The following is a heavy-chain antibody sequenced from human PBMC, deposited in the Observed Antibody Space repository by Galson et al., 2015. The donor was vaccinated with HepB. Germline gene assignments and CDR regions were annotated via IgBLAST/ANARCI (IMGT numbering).Heavy chain of an antibody. D-gene: IGHD2-15*01. CDR2: IYESGST. CDR1: GGSISRRHW. CDR3: VRLGYCGATRCEGFDS. Sequence: LSLTCAVSGGSISRRHWWTWVRQTPGKGLEWIGEIYESGSTNYNPSLESRVTISVDKSRNEFSLKLTSVTAADTAVYYCVRLGYCGATRCEGFDSWGQGTLVTVSS. V-gene: IGHV4-4*02. J-gene: IGHJ4*02.